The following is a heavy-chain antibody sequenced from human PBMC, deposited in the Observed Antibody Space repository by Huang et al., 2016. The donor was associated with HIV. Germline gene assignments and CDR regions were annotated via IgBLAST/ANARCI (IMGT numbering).Heavy chain of an antibody. CDR2: ISYDGNG. Sequence: SNYGMHWVRQAPGKGLKWVAVISYDGNGFYADSVRGRFTISRDNSKNIVSLQMNSLRAEDTAVYYCAKETPDNSGWTWYFDYWGQGSLVTVSS. J-gene: IGHJ4*02. CDR1: SNYG. CDR3: AKETPDNSGWTWYFDY. V-gene: IGHV3-30*18. D-gene: IGHD5-12*01.